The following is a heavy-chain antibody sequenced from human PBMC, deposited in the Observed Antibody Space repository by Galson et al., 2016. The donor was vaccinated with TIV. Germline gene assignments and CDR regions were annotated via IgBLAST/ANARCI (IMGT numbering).Heavy chain of an antibody. CDR2: IFPDDSDT. V-gene: IGHV5-51*01. D-gene: IGHD3-22*01. CDR1: GYRFSSYW. Sequence: SGAEVKKPGESLKISCKGSGYRFSSYWIGWVRQRPGKGLEWLGIIFPDDSDTRYSPSLEGQVTFSADKSIRTAYLQWSSLKASDTAIYYCARHFRYSDSSGYHYFDSWGRGTMVTVSS. CDR3: ARHFRYSDSSGYHYFDS. J-gene: IGHJ4*02.